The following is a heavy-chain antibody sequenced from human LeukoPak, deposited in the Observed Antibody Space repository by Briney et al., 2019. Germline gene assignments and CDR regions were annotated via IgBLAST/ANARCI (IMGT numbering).Heavy chain of an antibody. CDR2: INHSGST. Sequence: PSETLSLTCAVDGGSFSGYYWSWIRQPPGKGLEWIGEINHSGSTNYNPSLKSRVTISVATSKTQFSLKLSSVTAADTAVYYCARNTYYYDSSGFQHWGQGTRVTVSS. J-gene: IGHJ1*01. CDR3: ARNTYYYDSSGFQH. CDR1: GGSFSGYY. D-gene: IGHD3-22*01. V-gene: IGHV4-34*01.